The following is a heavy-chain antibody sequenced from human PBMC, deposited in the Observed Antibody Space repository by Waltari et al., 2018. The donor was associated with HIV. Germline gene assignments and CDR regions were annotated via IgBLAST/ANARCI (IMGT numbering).Heavy chain of an antibody. Sequence: NLQESGPGLVKPSETLSLTCAVSGDFTDNRSFYWGWSRRAPEKGRLWIGRIYYSGRAYYYPSLRSRVTISLDMSKNQFSLKLKSVTASDTATYYCVRHACSGGASVDCTYCGGGSCYSGSHAFDTWGQGTLVTVSS. J-gene: IGHJ3*02. D-gene: IGHD2-15*01. CDR2: IYYSGRA. V-gene: IGHV4-39*01. CDR3: VRHACSGGASVDCTYCGGGSCYSGSHAFDT. CDR1: GDFTDNRSFY.